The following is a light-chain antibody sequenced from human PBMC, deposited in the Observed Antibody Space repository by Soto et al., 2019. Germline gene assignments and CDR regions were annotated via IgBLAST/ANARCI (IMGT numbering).Light chain of an antibody. CDR3: SSYTSSSTLVV. CDR1: GSDIGNYNL. J-gene: IGLJ2*01. CDR2: EVN. V-gene: IGLV2-14*02. Sequence: QSALTQPAAVSGSLGQSITISCSGSGSDIGNYNLVSWYQQQPGKVPRLIIYEVNKGPSGVSNRFSGSKSGNTASLTISDLQPDDECLYYCSSYTSSSTLVVFGGGTKVTVL.